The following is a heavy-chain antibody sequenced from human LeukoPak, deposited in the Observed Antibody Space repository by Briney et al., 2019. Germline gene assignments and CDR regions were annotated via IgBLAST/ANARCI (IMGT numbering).Heavy chain of an antibody. J-gene: IGHJ6*02. CDR2: IYYSGST. CDR3: ARDYCNLYYYYGMDV. Sequence: PSQTLSLTCTVSGGSISSGGYYWSWIRQHPGKGLEWIGYIYYSGSTYYNPSLKSRVTISVDTSKNQFSLKLSSVTAADTAVYYCARDYCNLYYYYGMDVWGQGTTVTVSS. CDR1: GGSISSGGYY. D-gene: IGHD4-11*01. V-gene: IGHV4-31*03.